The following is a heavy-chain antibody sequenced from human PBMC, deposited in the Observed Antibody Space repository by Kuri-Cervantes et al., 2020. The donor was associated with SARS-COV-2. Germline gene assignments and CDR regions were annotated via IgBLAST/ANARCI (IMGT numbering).Heavy chain of an antibody. J-gene: IGHJ4*02. V-gene: IGHV3-74*01. CDR2: INSDGSST. Sequence: GESLKISCAASGFTFSSYWMHWVRQAPGKGLVWVSRINSDGSSTSYADSVKGRFTISRDNSENTLYLQMNSLRAEDTAVYYCAKGAYSSSWYFDYWGQGTLVTVSS. CDR1: GFTFSSYW. CDR3: AKGAYSSSWYFDY. D-gene: IGHD6-13*01.